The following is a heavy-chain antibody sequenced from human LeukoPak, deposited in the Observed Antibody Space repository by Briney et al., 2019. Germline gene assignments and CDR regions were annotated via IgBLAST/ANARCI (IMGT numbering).Heavy chain of an antibody. CDR1: GYTFTGYY. D-gene: IGHD3-22*01. J-gene: IGHJ4*02. CDR2: INPNSGGT. CDR3: ARLYYYDSSGYYPYYFDY. V-gene: IGHV1-2*04. Sequence: ASVKVSCKASGYTFTGYYMHWVRQAPGQGLEWMGWINPNSGGTNYAQKFQGWVTMTRDTSISTAYMELSSLRSEDTAVYYCARLYYYDSSGYYPYYFDYWGQGTLVTVSS.